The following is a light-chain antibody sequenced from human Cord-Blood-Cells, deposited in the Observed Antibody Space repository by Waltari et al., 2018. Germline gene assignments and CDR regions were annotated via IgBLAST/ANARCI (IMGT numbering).Light chain of an antibody. CDR3: SSYTSSSTVV. CDR2: DVS. V-gene: IGLV2-14*01. CDR1: SSDVGGYNY. J-gene: IGLJ2*01. Sequence: QSALTQPASVSGSPGPSIPISCPGTSSDVGGYNYVPGYQQHPGKAPQLLIYDVSNRPSGGSNRFSGSKSGNTASRTISGLQAEDEADYYCSSYTSSSTVVFGGGTKLTVL.